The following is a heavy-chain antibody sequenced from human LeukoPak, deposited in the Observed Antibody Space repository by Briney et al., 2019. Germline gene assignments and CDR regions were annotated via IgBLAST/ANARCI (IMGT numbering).Heavy chain of an antibody. CDR1: GYSFTSYR. V-gene: IGHV5-51*01. Sequence: GESLKISCKGSGYSFTSYRIGWVRQMPGKGLEWMGIIYPGDSDTRYSPSFQGQVTISADKSISTAYLQWSSLKASDTAMYYCARRGTAYSSRRTYYGMDVWGQGTTVTVSS. D-gene: IGHD6-19*01. J-gene: IGHJ6*02. CDR3: ARRGTAYSSRRTYYGMDV. CDR2: IYPGDSDT.